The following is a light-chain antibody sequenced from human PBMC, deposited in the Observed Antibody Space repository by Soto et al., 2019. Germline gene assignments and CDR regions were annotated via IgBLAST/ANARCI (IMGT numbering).Light chain of an antibody. CDR1: QSISSL. CDR2: KAS. CDR3: QQYNSYSPLT. V-gene: IGKV1-5*03. Sequence: DIHMTQSPSTLSSSLGDRVTITFLASQSISSLLAWYQQKPGKAPKLLIYKASGLESGVPSRFSGSGSGTDFTLTISSLQPDDFATYYCQQYNSYSPLTFGGGTKVDIK. J-gene: IGKJ4*01.